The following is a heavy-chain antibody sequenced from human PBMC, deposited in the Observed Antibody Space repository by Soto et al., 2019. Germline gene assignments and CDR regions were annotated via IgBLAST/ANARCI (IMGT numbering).Heavy chain of an antibody. CDR1: GFTFSSYS. CDR2: ISGSGVST. V-gene: IGHV3-23*01. J-gene: IGHJ4*02. D-gene: IGHD3-16*01. Sequence: GGSLRLSCAASGFTFSSYSISWVRQAPWKGLEWVSAISGSGVSTYYADSVKGRFTISRDNSKNTLHLQMNRLRYEDTAVYYCAKDSRYGRIDYCAQGTLVTFCS. CDR3: AKDSRYGRIDY.